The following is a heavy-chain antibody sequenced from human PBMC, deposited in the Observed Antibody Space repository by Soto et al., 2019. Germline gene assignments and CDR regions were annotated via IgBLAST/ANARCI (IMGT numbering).Heavy chain of an antibody. Sequence: SVKVSCKASGGTFSSYAISWVRQAPGQGLEWMGGIIPIFGTANYAQKFQGRVTITADESTSTAYMELSSLRSEDTAVYYCARNAGYCSSTSCHHAYYYYGMDVWGQGTTVTVSS. CDR2: IIPIFGTA. V-gene: IGHV1-69*13. CDR3: ARNAGYCSSTSCHHAYYYYGMDV. D-gene: IGHD2-2*01. CDR1: GGTFSSYA. J-gene: IGHJ6*02.